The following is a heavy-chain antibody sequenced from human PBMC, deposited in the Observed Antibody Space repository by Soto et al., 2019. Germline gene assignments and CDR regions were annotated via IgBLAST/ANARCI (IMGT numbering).Heavy chain of an antibody. CDR2: ISSYNGNT. CDR3: ARGPRYWSSTTCFSGVTWFDP. J-gene: IGHJ5*02. Sequence: ASVKVSCKASGYTFTSYGISWVRQAPGQGLEWVGWISSYNGNTNYAQKVQGRVIMTTDTSTSTTYMALRSLRSDDTAVYYCARGPRYWSSTTCFSGVTWFDPWGQGTLVTVSS. CDR1: GYTFTSYG. V-gene: IGHV1-18*04. D-gene: IGHD2-2*01.